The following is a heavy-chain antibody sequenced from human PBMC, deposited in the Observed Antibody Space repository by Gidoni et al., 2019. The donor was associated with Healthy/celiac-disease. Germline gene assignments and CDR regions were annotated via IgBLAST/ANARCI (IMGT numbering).Heavy chain of an antibody. Sequence: QVQLQESGPGLVKPSETLSLTCTVSGGSISSYYWSWIRQPPGKGLEWIGYIYYSGSTNYNPSLKSRVTISVDTSKNQFSLKLSSVTAADTAVYYCAREVGYYDSSGQYGMDVWGQGTTVTVSS. CDR2: IYYSGST. V-gene: IGHV4-59*01. CDR1: GGSISSYY. D-gene: IGHD3-22*01. CDR3: AREVGYYDSSGQYGMDV. J-gene: IGHJ6*02.